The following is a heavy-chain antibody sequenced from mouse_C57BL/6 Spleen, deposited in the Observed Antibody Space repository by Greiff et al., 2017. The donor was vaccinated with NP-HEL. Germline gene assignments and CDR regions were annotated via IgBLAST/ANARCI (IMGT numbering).Heavy chain of an antibody. CDR1: GYAFSSSW. D-gene: IGHD2-2*01. CDR3: AREGVTTGGFDY. Sequence: VQLQQSGPELVKPGASVKISCKASGYAFSSSWMNWVKQRPGKGLEWIGRIYPGDGDTNYNGKFKGKATLTADKSSSTAYMQLSSLTSEDSAVYVCAREGVTTGGFDYWGQGTTLTVSS. V-gene: IGHV1-82*01. CDR2: IYPGDGDT. J-gene: IGHJ2*01.